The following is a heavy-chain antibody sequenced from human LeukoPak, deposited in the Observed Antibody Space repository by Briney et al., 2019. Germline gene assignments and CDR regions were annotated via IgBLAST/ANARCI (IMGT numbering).Heavy chain of an antibody. CDR3: AHIYSNYIPRNYYMGV. CDR1: GGSISSGGYY. Sequence: SETLSLTCTVSGGSISSGGYYWSWIRQPPGKGLEWIGYIYHSGSTYYNPSLKSRVTISVDRSKNQFSLKLSSVTAADTAVYYCAHIYSNYIPRNYYMGVWGKGTTVTVSS. J-gene: IGHJ6*03. V-gene: IGHV4-30-2*01. CDR2: IYHSGST. D-gene: IGHD4-11*01.